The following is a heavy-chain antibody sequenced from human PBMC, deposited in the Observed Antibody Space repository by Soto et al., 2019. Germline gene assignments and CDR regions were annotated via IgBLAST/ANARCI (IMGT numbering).Heavy chain of an antibody. CDR1: GFTFSSYD. D-gene: IGHD3-10*01. Sequence: GWSLRLSCAASGFTFSSYDMHWVRQATGKGLEWVSAIGTAGDTYYPGSVKGRFTISRENAKNSLYLQMNSLRAGDTAVYYCARGFLGHYYGSGSYYRELYYFDYWGQGTLVTVSS. CDR2: IGTAGDT. J-gene: IGHJ4*02. CDR3: ARGFLGHYYGSGSYYRELYYFDY. V-gene: IGHV3-13*01.